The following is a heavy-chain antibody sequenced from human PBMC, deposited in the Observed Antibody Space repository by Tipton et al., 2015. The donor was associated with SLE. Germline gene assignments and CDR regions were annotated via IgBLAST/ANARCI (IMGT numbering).Heavy chain of an antibody. CDR1: GGSISSYY. V-gene: IGHV4-34*01. CDR2: INHSGST. D-gene: IGHD3-10*01. J-gene: IGHJ3*02. Sequence: TLSLTCTVSGGSISSYYWSWIRQPPGKGLEWIGEINHSGSTNYNPSLKSRVTISVDTSKNQFSLKLSSVTAADTAVYYCARGGNAFDIWGQGTMVTVSS. CDR3: ARGGNAFDI.